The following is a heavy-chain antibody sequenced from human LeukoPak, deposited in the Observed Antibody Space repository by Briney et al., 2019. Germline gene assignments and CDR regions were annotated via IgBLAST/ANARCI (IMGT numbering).Heavy chain of an antibody. CDR1: GGSISSYY. D-gene: IGHD3-10*01. J-gene: IGHJ6*02. CDR3: AGHTLYYYGLKGMDV. CDR2: IYYSGST. V-gene: IGHV4-59*01. Sequence: SETLSLTCTVSGGSISSYYWSWIRQPPGKGLEWVGYIYYSGSTNYNPTLKSRVTISVDTSKNQFSLKLSSVTAADTAVYYCAGHTLYYYGLKGMDVWGQGTTVTVSS.